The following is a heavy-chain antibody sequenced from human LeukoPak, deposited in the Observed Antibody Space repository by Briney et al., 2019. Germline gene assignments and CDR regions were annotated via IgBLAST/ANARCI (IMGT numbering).Heavy chain of an antibody. CDR3: ARGFTLFDP. D-gene: IGHD2/OR15-2a*01. V-gene: IGHV4-59*01. J-gene: IGHJ5*02. CDR2: IYYSGST. CDR1: GGSISSYY. Sequence: SETLSLTCTVSGGSISSYYWSWIRQPPGKGLEWIGYIYYSGSTNFNPSLKSRVTISVDTSKNQFSLRLSSVTAADTALYYCARGFTLFDPWGQGTLVTVSS.